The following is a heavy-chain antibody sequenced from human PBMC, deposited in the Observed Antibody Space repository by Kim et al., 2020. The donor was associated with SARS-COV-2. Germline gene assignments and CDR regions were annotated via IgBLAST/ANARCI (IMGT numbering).Heavy chain of an antibody. D-gene: IGHD3-10*01. V-gene: IGHV1-18*01. CDR3: ARDYYGPAIMDV. J-gene: IGHJ6*02. Sequence: NYAKNLQGRVTLTTDTSTSTAYMEVRSLRSDDTAVYYCARDYYGPAIMDVWGQGTTVTVSS.